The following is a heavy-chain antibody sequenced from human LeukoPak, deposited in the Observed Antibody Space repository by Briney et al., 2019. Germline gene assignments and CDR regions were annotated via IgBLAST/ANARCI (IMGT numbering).Heavy chain of an antibody. CDR2: MNPNSGNT. CDR1: GYTFTSYD. D-gene: IGHD5-18*01. J-gene: IGHJ4*02. CDR3: ARGLARTSMVTRGGVRFDY. V-gene: IGHV1-8*01. Sequence: ASVTVSCKASGYTFTSYDINWVRQATGQGLEWMGWMNPNSGNTGYAQKFQGRVTMTRNTSISTAYMELSSLGSEDTAVYYCARGLARTSMVTRGGVRFDYWGQGTLVTVSS.